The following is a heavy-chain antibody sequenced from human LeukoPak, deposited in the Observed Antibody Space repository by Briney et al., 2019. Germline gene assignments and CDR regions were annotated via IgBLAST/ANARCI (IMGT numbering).Heavy chain of an antibody. CDR3: ARHSPSHSDFWSGFLDY. CDR1: GYSFTSYW. V-gene: IGHV5-51*01. Sequence: GESLKISCKGSGYSFTSYWIGWVRQMPGKGLEWMGIIYPGDSDTRYSPSFQGQVTNSADKSISAAYLQWSSLKASDTAMYYCARHSPSHSDFWSGFLDYWGQGTLVTVSS. CDR2: IYPGDSDT. J-gene: IGHJ4*02. D-gene: IGHD3-3*01.